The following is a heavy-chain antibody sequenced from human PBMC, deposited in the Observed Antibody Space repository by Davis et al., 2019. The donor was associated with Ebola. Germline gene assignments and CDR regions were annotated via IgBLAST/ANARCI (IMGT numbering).Heavy chain of an antibody. Sequence: MPSETLSLTCTVSGGSISSSSYYWGWIRQPPGKGLEWIGSIYYSGSTYYNSSLKSRVTISVDTSKNQFSLKLSSVTAADTAVYYGARRSYSSSWRGYFDYWGQGALVTVSS. J-gene: IGHJ4*02. D-gene: IGHD6-13*01. V-gene: IGHV4-39*01. CDR3: ARRSYSSSWRGYFDY. CDR1: GGSISSSSYY. CDR2: IYYSGST.